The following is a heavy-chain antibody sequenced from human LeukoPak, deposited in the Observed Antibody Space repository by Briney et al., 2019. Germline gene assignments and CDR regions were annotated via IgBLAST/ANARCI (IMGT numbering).Heavy chain of an antibody. Sequence: GASVKVSCKASGGTFSSYAISWVRQAPGQGLEWMGRIIPILGIANYAQKFQGGVTITADKSTSTAYMELSSLRSEDTAVYYCANTVPQTYYYDSSGSRDAFDIWGQGTMDTVSS. V-gene: IGHV1-69*04. CDR3: ANTVPQTYYYDSSGSRDAFDI. D-gene: IGHD3-22*01. CDR1: GGTFSSYA. J-gene: IGHJ3*02. CDR2: IIPILGIA.